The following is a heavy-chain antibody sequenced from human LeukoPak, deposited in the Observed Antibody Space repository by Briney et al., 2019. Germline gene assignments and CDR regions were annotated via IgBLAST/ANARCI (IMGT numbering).Heavy chain of an antibody. J-gene: IGHJ4*02. CDR3: ARDITIGVVFDY. CDR2: ISGSGGST. Sequence: GGSLRLSCAASGFTFSSYAMSWVRQAPGKGLEWVSAISGSGGSTYYADSVKGRFTISRDNAKNSLYLQMDSLRAEDTAVYYCARDITIGVVFDYWGQGTLVTVSS. CDR1: GFTFSSYA. D-gene: IGHD3-16*01. V-gene: IGHV3-23*01.